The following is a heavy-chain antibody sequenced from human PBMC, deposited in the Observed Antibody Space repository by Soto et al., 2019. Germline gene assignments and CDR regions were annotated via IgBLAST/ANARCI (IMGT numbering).Heavy chain of an antibody. Sequence: HPGGSLRLSCAASGFTFSSYGMHWVRQAPGKGLEWVAVIWYDGSNKYYADSVKGRFTISRDNSKNTLYLQMNSLRAEDTAVYYCARDQGDIVLVPSSYYGMDVWGQGTTVTVSS. D-gene: IGHD2-2*01. CDR2: IWYDGSNK. V-gene: IGHV3-33*01. CDR3: ARDQGDIVLVPSSYYGMDV. J-gene: IGHJ6*02. CDR1: GFTFSSYG.